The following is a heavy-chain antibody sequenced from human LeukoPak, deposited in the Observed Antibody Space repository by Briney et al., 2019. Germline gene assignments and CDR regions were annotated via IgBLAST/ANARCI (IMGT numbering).Heavy chain of an antibody. CDR3: ARQKYGSDP. Sequence: PSETLSLTCTVSGGSISSSSYYWGWIRQPPGKGLEWIGSMYYSGSTHYNPSLKSRVTISVDTSKNQFSLKLTSVTAADTAVYYCARQKYGSDPWGQETLVTVSS. J-gene: IGHJ5*02. V-gene: IGHV4-39*01. CDR2: MYYSGST. CDR1: GGSISSSSYY. D-gene: IGHD3-10*01.